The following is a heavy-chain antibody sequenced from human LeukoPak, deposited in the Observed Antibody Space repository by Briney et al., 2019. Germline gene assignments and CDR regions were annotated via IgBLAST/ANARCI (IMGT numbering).Heavy chain of an antibody. V-gene: IGHV3-23*01. Sequence: PGGSLRLSCAASGFTFSSYAMSWVRQAPGKGLEWVSAISGSGGSTYYADSVKGRFTISRDNSKNTLYLQMNSLRAEDTAVYYCAKDSEVVVVPAAILDAFDIWGQGTMVTVSS. CDR3: AKDSEVVVVPAAILDAFDI. CDR1: GFTFSSYA. J-gene: IGHJ3*02. D-gene: IGHD2-2*01. CDR2: ISGSGGST.